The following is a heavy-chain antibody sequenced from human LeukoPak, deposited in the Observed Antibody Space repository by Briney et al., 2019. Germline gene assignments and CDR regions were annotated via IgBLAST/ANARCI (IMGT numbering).Heavy chain of an antibody. J-gene: IGHJ6*02. D-gene: IGHD2-2*01. Sequence: GRSLRLSCAASGFTFSSYAMHWVRQAPGKGLEWVSSISSSSSYIYYADSVKGRFTISRDNAKNSLYLQMNSLRAEDTAVYYCARDRGVVPAAIYYYYYYGMDVWGQGTTVTVSS. CDR2: ISSSSSYI. CDR1: GFTFSSYA. V-gene: IGHV3-21*01. CDR3: ARDRGVVPAAIYYYYYYGMDV.